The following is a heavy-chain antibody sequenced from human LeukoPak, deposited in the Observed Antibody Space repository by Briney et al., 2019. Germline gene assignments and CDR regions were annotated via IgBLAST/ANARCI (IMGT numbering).Heavy chain of an antibody. D-gene: IGHD2-21*02. V-gene: IGHV3-33*01. Sequence: GWSLSFCCAAAVFTCSSDGKRWGRQAPGKGLEWAAVIWDDGSNKYYADSVKGRFTISRDNSKNTMYLQMNSLRAEDTAVYYCARDYCGGDCYSNDYWGQGTLVTVSS. CDR3: ARDYCGGDCYSNDY. CDR2: IWDDGSNK. J-gene: IGHJ4*02. CDR1: VFTCSSDG.